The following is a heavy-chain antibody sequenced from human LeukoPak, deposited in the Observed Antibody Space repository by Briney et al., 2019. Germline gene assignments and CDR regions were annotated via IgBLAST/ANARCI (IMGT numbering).Heavy chain of an antibody. Sequence: GGSLRLSCAASGFTFSSYSMNWVRQAPGKGLEWVSAISGGGDGTYYADSVKGRFTTSRDNSKNTLYLQMNSLRAEDTAVYYCAKDQGFYGSGSYKEYFQYWGQGTLVTVSS. D-gene: IGHD3-10*01. CDR3: AKDQGFYGSGSYKEYFQY. CDR1: GFTFSSYS. V-gene: IGHV3-23*01. CDR2: ISGGGDGT. J-gene: IGHJ1*01.